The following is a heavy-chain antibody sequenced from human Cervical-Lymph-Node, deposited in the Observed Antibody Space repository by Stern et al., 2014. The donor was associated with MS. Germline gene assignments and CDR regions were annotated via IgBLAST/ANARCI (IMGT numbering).Heavy chain of an antibody. CDR1: GGSISSYY. V-gene: IGHV4-59*01. CDR3: AESSSWGHFDY. CDR2: IYYSGST. Sequence: QVQLQESGPGLVKPSETLSLTCPVSGGSISSYYWSWIRQPPGKGLEWIGYIYYSGSTNYNPSLKSRVTISVDTSKNQFSLKLSSVTAADTAVYYCAESSSWGHFDYWGQGTLVTVSS. D-gene: IGHD6-13*01. J-gene: IGHJ4*02.